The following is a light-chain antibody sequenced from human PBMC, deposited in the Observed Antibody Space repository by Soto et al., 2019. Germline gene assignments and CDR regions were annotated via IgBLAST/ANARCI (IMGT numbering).Light chain of an antibody. CDR3: QQYGSSPRT. J-gene: IGKJ1*01. V-gene: IGKV3-20*01. Sequence: DIVLTQSPGTLSLSPGERATLSCRASQTVSSSSLAWYQQKPGQAPRLLIFGASTRAAGFPDRFSGSGSGTDFTLTISRLEPEHFAVYYCQQYGSSPRTFGQGTKVEIK. CDR1: QTVSSSS. CDR2: GAS.